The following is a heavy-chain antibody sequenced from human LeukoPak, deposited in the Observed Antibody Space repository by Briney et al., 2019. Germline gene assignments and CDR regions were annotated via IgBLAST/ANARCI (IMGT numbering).Heavy chain of an antibody. V-gene: IGHV3-23*01. CDR3: AKWSGKNFPYFDY. Sequence: GGSLRLSCAASGFTFSTYAMSWVRQAPGKGLEWVSVVSGTGGRTYYADSVKGRFTISRDNSKNTLYLQMNSLRAEDTAVYYCAKWSGKNFPYFDYWGQGTLVTVSS. CDR2: VSGTGGRT. J-gene: IGHJ4*02. D-gene: IGHD3-3*01. CDR1: GFTFSTYA.